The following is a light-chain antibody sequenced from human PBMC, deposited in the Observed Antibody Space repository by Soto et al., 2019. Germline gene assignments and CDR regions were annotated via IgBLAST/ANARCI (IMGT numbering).Light chain of an antibody. CDR3: QSYDTSLSGVI. V-gene: IGLV1-40*01. Sequence: QSALTQTPSLSGAPGQTITMSCNGSSSNIGAGYDVHWYQQLPGAAPRLLIYADNNRPSGVPDRFSASNSGTSASLAITGLQGEDEAVYYCQSYDTSLSGVIFGAGTKVTVL. CDR1: SSNIGAGYD. J-gene: IGLJ2*01. CDR2: ADN.